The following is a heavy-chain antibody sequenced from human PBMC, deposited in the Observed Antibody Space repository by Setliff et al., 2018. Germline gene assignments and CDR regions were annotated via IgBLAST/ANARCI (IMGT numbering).Heavy chain of an antibody. D-gene: IGHD5-12*01. V-gene: IGHV1-18*01. Sequence: ASVKVSCKASGYTFTNFGISWVRQAPGQGLEWMGWISPYFGNTNYAQKFQDRITMTTDTSTNTAYMELRSLTSDDTAVYYCVRGPGPSVVVAMPFDCWGQGTLVTVSS. CDR2: ISPYFGNT. CDR3: VRGPGPSVVVAMPFDC. CDR1: GYTFTNFG. J-gene: IGHJ4*02.